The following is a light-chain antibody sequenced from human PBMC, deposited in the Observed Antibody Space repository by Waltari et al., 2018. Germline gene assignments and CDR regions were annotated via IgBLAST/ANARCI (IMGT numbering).Light chain of an antibody. CDR2: AAY. V-gene: IGKV3-15*01. Sequence: EVVMTQSPGTLSVSPGESATLSCRASQNVNTHLDWYQQKPGQAPRVLIYAAYTRATGVPARFSGSGSGTDFTLTISSLQSEDFALYYCQQYNDWPRTFGLGTKVEI. J-gene: IGKJ1*01. CDR1: QNVNTH. CDR3: QQYNDWPRT.